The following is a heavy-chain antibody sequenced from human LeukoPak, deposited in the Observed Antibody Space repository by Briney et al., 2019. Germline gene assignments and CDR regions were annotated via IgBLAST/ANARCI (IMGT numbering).Heavy chain of an antibody. D-gene: IGHD1-26*01. J-gene: IGHJ4*02. CDR1: GFTFSNYG. V-gene: IGHV3-30*02. Sequence: GGSLRLSCAASGFTFSNYGMHWVRQAPGKGLEWVTFIRYDGSNKYYVDSVKGRLTISRDNSKNTLYLQMDSLRPEDTAMYYCAKGIRAVGATNFDYWGQGTLVTVSS. CDR3: AKGIRAVGATNFDY. CDR2: IRYDGSNK.